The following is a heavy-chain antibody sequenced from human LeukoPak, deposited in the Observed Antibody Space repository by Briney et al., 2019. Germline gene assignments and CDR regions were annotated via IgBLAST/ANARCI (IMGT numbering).Heavy chain of an antibody. D-gene: IGHD4-17*01. V-gene: IGHV3-23*01. Sequence: PGGSLRLSCAASGFTFSTYAMSWVRQTPAKGLEWVSVISGGGDTTYYADSVKGRFTISRDNSENTVYLQMNSLRADDTAVYYCAKEGMTTVTIFGYWGQGTLVTVSS. J-gene: IGHJ4*02. CDR3: AKEGMTTVTIFGY. CDR2: ISGGGDTT. CDR1: GFTFSTYA.